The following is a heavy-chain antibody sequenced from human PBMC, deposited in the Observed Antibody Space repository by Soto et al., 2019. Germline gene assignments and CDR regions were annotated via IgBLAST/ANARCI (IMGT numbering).Heavy chain of an antibody. Sequence: QAGGSLRLSCAASGFTFSSYAMHWVRQAPGKGLEWVAVISYDGSNKYYADSVKGRFTISRDNSKNTLYLQMNSLKSEDTAVFYCARGYCSGGNCYSGMDVWGQGTMVTVSS. CDR1: GFTFSSYA. V-gene: IGHV3-30-3*01. CDR2: ISYDGSNK. J-gene: IGHJ6*02. CDR3: ARGYCSGGNCYSGMDV. D-gene: IGHD2-15*01.